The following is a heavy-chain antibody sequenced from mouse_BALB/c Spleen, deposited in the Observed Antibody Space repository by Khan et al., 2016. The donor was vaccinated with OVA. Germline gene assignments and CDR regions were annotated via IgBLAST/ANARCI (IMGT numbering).Heavy chain of an antibody. Sequence: QVQLKQSGAELARPGASVKLSCKASGYTFTDYYINWVKQRTGQGLEWIGEIYPGSGNTYYNEKFKDKATLTADKSSSTAFMQLNSLTSADSSVYFCARSGIGSFAYWGQGTLVTVSA. CDR1: GYTFTDYY. D-gene: IGHD2-2*01. CDR2: IYPGSGNT. CDR3: ARSGIGSFAY. V-gene: IGHV1-77*01. J-gene: IGHJ3*01.